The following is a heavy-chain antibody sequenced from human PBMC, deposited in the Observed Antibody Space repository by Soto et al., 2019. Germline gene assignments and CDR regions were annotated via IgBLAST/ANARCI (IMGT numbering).Heavy chain of an antibody. CDR1: GYSFTTYW. Sequence: LGESLKISCKASGYSFTTYWIGWVRQMPGKGLEWMGIIYPGDSDTRYSPSFQGQVTISADKSISTAYLQWSSLKASDTAMYYCARLQTGTTLGWFDPWGQGTLVTVSS. CDR3: ARLQTGTTLGWFDP. J-gene: IGHJ5*02. CDR2: IYPGDSDT. V-gene: IGHV5-51*01. D-gene: IGHD1-1*01.